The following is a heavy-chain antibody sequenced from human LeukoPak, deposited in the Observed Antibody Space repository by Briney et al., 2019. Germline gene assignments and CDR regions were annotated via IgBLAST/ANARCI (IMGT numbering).Heavy chain of an antibody. V-gene: IGHV4-59*08. CDR3: ARTRPQDHGTSYMDV. J-gene: IGHJ6*03. CDR2: IFSGTT. Sequence: SETLSPTCDVSGDSISSDYWSWIRQSPEKGLEWIGFIFSGTTTYNPSLQSRVTISVDTSKNKFYLKLTSVTAADTAVYYCARTRPQDHGTSYMDVWGKGTTVTVSS. CDR1: GDSISSDY. D-gene: IGHD4-17*01.